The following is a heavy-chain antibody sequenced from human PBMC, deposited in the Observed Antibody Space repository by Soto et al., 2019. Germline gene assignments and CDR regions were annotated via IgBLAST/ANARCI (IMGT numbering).Heavy chain of an antibody. CDR2: IIPIFGTA. V-gene: IGHV1-69*13. CDR1: VGTFSSYA. D-gene: IGHD3-22*01. Sequence: SVKVSCKASVGTFSSYAISWVRQAPGQGLEWMGGIIPIFGTANYAQKFQGRVTITADESTSTAYMELSSLRSEDTAVYYCATARETYYYDSSGYSPFDYWGQGNLVTVSS. CDR3: ATARETYYYDSSGYSPFDY. J-gene: IGHJ4*02.